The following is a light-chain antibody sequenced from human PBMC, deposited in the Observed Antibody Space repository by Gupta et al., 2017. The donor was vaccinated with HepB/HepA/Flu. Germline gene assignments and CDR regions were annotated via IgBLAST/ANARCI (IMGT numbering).Light chain of an antibody. V-gene: IGKV3-15*01. CDR2: GAS. CDR3: QQYNNWRT. J-gene: IGKJ1*01. Sequence: EIVMTKPPATLSVSPGERATLSCRASQSVSSNLAWYQQKPGQAPRLLIYGASTRATGIPARFSGSGSGTEFTLTISSLQSEDFAVYYCQQYNNWRTFGQGTKVEIK. CDR1: QSVSSN.